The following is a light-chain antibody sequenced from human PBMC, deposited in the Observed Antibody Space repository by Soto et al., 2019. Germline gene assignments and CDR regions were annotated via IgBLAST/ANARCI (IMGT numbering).Light chain of an antibody. CDR3: QQYHTYLT. V-gene: IGKV1-5*01. CDR1: YSISSW. J-gene: IGKJ4*01. CDR2: DAS. Sequence: DIQMTQSPSTLSASVGDRVTMTCRASYSISSWLAWYQQRPGRAPKLLIYDASTLETGVPSRFSGGGSGTEFTLTITSLQPDDFATYHCQQYHTYLTFGGGTKVDTK.